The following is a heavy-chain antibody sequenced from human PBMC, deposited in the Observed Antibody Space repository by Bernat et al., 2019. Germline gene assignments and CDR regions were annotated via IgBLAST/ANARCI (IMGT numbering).Heavy chain of an antibody. CDR1: GASISSSSYY. J-gene: IGHJ4*02. D-gene: IGHD4/OR15-4a*01. V-gene: IGHV4-39*01. CDR3: ARRSLTMDNYFDY. Sequence: QLQLQESGPGLVKPSETLSLTCTVSGASISSSSYYWGWIRQPPGKGLEWIVSIYYSGSTYYNLSLKSRVTISVDTSKNQFSLKLSSVTAADTAVYYCARRSLTMDNYFDYWGQGTLVTVSS. CDR2: IYYSGST.